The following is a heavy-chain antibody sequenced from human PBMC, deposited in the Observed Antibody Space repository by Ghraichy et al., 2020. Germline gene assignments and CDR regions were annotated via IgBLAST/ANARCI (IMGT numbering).Heavy chain of an antibody. Sequence: SVKVSCKASGGTFSSYAISWVRQAPGQGLEWMGGIIPIFGTANYAQKFQGRVTITADESTSTAYMELSSLRSEDPAVYYCARGGYSGYVDYYYYYYMDVWGKGTTVTVSS. CDR2: IIPIFGTA. J-gene: IGHJ6*03. CDR3: ARGGYSGYVDYYYYYYMDV. D-gene: IGHD5-12*01. CDR1: GGTFSSYA. V-gene: IGHV1-69*13.